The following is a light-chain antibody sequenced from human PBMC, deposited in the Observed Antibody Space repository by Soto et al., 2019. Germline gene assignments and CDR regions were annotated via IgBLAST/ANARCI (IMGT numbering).Light chain of an antibody. J-gene: IGKJ1*01. V-gene: IGKV1-39*01. CDR3: QQGFSTEGT. CDR1: QSISSY. Sequence: DIQMTQSPSSLSASVGDRVTITCRASQSISSYLNWYQQKPGKAPKLLIYAASSLHSGVPSRFSGSGSGTNFTLTISSLQPADFATYYCQQGFSTEGTVGQGTKVDIK. CDR2: AAS.